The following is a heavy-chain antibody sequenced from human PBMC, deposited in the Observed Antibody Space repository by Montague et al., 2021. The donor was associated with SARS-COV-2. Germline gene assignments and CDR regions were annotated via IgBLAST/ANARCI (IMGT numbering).Heavy chain of an antibody. J-gene: IGHJ4*02. CDR1: GGSFSGYY. Sequence: SETLSLTCAVYGGSFSGYYWSWIRQPPGKGLEWIGGINHSGSTNYNPSLKSRVTISVDTSKNQFSLKLSSVTAADTAVYYCARRPHYNDSSGYYYPGPQRYYFDYWGQGTLVTVSS. D-gene: IGHD3-22*01. CDR2: INHSGST. CDR3: ARRPHYNDSSGYYYPGPQRYYFDY. V-gene: IGHV4-34*01.